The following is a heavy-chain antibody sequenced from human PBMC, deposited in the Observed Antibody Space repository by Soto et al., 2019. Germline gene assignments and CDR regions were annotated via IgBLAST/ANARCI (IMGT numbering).Heavy chain of an antibody. CDR2: IYDSGST. J-gene: IGHJ5*02. V-gene: IGHV4-31*03. CDR1: GGSISSGAYY. CDR3: ARGYPDYGDYVWFDP. Sequence: QVQLQESGPGLVKPSQTLSLTCTVSGGSISSGAYYWSWIRQHPGKGLEWIGYIYDSGSTYYNPSLKRRVTISEDTSKNQYTLKLSSVTDAYTAVYYCARGYPDYGDYVWFDPWGQGTLVTVSS. D-gene: IGHD4-17*01.